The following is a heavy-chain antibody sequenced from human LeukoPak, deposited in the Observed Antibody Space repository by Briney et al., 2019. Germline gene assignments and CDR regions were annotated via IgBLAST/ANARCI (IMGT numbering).Heavy chain of an antibody. CDR1: GYTFTAYY. CDR3: ARLVVVPTARWFDP. Sequence: ASVKVSCKASGYTFTAYYIHWGRQAPGQGPEWMGWINPNTGGTNYAQKFQGRVTMTRDTSISTASMELSRLRSDDTAVYYCARLVVVPTARWFDPWGQGTLVTVSS. V-gene: IGHV1-2*02. J-gene: IGHJ5*02. D-gene: IGHD2-2*01. CDR2: INPNTGGT.